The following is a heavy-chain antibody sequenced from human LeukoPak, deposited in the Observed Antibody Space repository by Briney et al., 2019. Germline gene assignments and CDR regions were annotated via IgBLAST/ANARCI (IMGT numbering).Heavy chain of an antibody. Sequence: GGSLRLSCAASGFTFSSYSMNWVRQAPGKGLEWVSSISSSSSYIYYADSVKGRFTISRDNAKNSLYLQMTSLRAEDTAVYYCAREPMVKLLDYWGQGTLVTVSS. CDR3: AREPMVKLLDY. J-gene: IGHJ4*02. V-gene: IGHV3-21*01. D-gene: IGHD5-18*01. CDR1: GFTFSSYS. CDR2: ISSSSSYI.